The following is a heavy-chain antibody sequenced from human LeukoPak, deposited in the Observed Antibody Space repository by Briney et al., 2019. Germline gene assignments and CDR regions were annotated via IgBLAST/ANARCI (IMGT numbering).Heavy chain of an antibody. CDR1: GYNFKSYD. D-gene: IGHD3-9*01. V-gene: IGHV1-8*01. CDR2: MNPHGDYT. CDR3: ARGLRDGLTGNDVLDV. J-gene: IGHJ3*01. Sequence: ASVKVSRKASGYNFKSYDINWVRQASGQGLEWMGWMNPHGDYTGYAQKFQDRVTMTSDSSTTTAYMELRSLTSEDTALYYCARGLRDGLTGNDVLDVWGLGTMVIVTS.